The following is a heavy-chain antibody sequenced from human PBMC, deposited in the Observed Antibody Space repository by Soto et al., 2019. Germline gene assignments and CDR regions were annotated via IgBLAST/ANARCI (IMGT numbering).Heavy chain of an antibody. CDR2: IIPIFGTA. V-gene: IGHV1-69*13. CDR3: ARSSPELRFLEWSPPPRYYYYGMDV. CDR1: GGTLSSYA. Sequence: ASVKVSCKASGGTLSSYAISWVRQAPGQGLEWMGGIIPIFGTANYAQKFQGRVTITADESTSTAYMELSSLRSEDTAVYYCARSSPELRFLEWSPPPRYYYYGMDVWGQGTTVTVSS. D-gene: IGHD3-3*01. J-gene: IGHJ6*02.